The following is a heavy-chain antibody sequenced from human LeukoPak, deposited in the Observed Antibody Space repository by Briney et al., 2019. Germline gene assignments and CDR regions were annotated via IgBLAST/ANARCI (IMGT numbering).Heavy chain of an antibody. Sequence: AASVKVSCKASGYTFTSYGISWVRQAPGQGLEWMGWISAYNGNTNYAQKLQGRVTMTTDTSTSTAYMELRSLRSDDTAVYYCARDRGMLAATFNWFDPWGQGTLVTVSS. J-gene: IGHJ5*02. D-gene: IGHD2-15*01. CDR2: ISAYNGNT. CDR1: GYTFTSYG. V-gene: IGHV1-18*01. CDR3: ARDRGMLAATFNWFDP.